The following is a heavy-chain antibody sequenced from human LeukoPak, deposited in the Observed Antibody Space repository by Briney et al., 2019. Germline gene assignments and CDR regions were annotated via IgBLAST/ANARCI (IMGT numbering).Heavy chain of an antibody. V-gene: IGHV3-48*03. Sequence: GGSLRLSCAASGFTFSSYEMNWVRQAPGKGLEWVSYISSSGSTIYYADSVKGRFTISRDNAKNSLYLQMNSLRAEDTAVYYCARDDYGHNCYYGMDVWGQGTTVTVSS. CDR2: ISSSGSTI. D-gene: IGHD4/OR15-4a*01. J-gene: IGHJ6*02. CDR3: ARDDYGHNCYYGMDV. CDR1: GFTFSSYE.